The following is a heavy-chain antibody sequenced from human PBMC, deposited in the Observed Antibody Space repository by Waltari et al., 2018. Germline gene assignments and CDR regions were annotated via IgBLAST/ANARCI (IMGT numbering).Heavy chain of an antibody. Sequence: QITLKQSGPTLVKPTQTPKLTCTLSGFSLSTRGVDVGWIRQPPGKAPEWLAFIYGNDVKRYSPSLKNRLTITRDTSKTQVVLTMTNVDPVDTATYYCAHRRSPGPFDIWGQGTMVTVSS. CDR1: GFSLSTRGVD. V-gene: IGHV2-5*01. CDR2: IYGNDVK. CDR3: AHRRSPGPFDI. J-gene: IGHJ3*02.